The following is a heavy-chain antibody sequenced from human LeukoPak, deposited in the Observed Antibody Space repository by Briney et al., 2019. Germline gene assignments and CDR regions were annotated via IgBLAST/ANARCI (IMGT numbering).Heavy chain of an antibody. CDR3: ARAMIDDAFDI. Sequence: PSETLSLTCTVSGVSISSYYWSWIPQPPGKGLEWIGYIYYSGSTNYNPSLKSRVTISVDTSKNQFSLKLSSVTAADTAVYYCARAMIDDAFDIWGQGTMVTVSS. V-gene: IGHV4-59*01. J-gene: IGHJ3*02. D-gene: IGHD3-22*01. CDR2: IYYSGST. CDR1: GVSISSYY.